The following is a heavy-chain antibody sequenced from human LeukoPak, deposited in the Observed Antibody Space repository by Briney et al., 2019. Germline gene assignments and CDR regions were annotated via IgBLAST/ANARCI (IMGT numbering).Heavy chain of an antibody. CDR3: AREETTVVTPLFQN. V-gene: IGHV4-34*01. Sequence: SETLSLTCAVYGGSFSGYYWSWIRQPPGKGLEWIGEINHSGSTNYNPSLKSRVTISVDTSKNQFSLKLSSVTAADTAVYYCAREETTVVTPLFQNWGQGTLVTVSS. J-gene: IGHJ4*02. CDR1: GGSFSGYY. D-gene: IGHD4-23*01. CDR2: INHSGST.